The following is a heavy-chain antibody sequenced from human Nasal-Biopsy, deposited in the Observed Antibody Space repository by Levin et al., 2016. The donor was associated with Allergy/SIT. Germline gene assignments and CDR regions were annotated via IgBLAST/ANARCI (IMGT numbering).Heavy chain of an antibody. CDR2: IIPILGRP. CDR3: AREGTTVTTLDP. Sequence: SVKVSCKASGATFSSNTISWVRQAPGQGLEWMGRIIPILGRPSYAQRFQGRVTITADKSTSTAYMELSSLRSEDTAVYYCAREGTTVTTLDPWGQGTLVTVSS. J-gene: IGHJ5*02. D-gene: IGHD4-17*01. CDR1: GATFSSNT. V-gene: IGHV1-69*08.